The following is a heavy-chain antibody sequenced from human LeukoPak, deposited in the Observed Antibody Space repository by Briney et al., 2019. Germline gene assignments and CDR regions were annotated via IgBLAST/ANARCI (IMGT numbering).Heavy chain of an antibody. J-gene: IGHJ4*02. CDR3: AKDRHSGDSSDPHDY. Sequence: GGSLRLSCAASGFTFSSYAMSWVRQAPGKGLEWVSAISGSGGSTYYADSVKGRFTISRDNSKNTLYLQMNSLRAEDTAVYYCAKDRHSGDSSDPHDYWGQGTLVTVSS. V-gene: IGHV3-23*01. CDR2: ISGSGGST. D-gene: IGHD4-17*01. CDR1: GFTFSSYA.